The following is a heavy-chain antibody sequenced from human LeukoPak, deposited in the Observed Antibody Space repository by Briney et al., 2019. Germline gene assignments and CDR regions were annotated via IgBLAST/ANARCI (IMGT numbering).Heavy chain of an antibody. Sequence: GGSLRLSCAASGFTFTSYAMSWVRQAPGKGLEWVSGISDTGSSTYYADSVKGRFTISRDNSKNTVYLQMNSLRAEDTAVYYCASRQYHLWGQGTLVTVSS. CDR1: GFTFTSYA. J-gene: IGHJ4*02. CDR2: ISDTGSST. D-gene: IGHD2-2*01. V-gene: IGHV3-23*01. CDR3: ASRQYHL.